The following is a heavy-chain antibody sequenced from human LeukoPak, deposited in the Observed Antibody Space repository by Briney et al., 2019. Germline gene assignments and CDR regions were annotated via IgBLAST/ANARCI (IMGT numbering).Heavy chain of an antibody. CDR3: ATTVTTRVDY. CDR1: GFTFSSYD. CDR2: ISASGGRT. Sequence: GGSLRLSCAASGFTFSSYDMSWVRQAPGKGLEWVSAISASGGRTYYADSVKGRFTISRDNSKNTLYLQMNSLRADDTAVYYCATTVTTRVDYWGQGTLVTVSS. J-gene: IGHJ4*02. V-gene: IGHV3-23*01. D-gene: IGHD4-17*01.